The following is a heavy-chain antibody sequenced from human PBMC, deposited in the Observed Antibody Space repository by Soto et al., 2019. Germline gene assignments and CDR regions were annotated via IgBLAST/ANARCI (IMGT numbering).Heavy chain of an antibody. Sequence: GGSLRLSCAASGFTFDDYTMHWVRQAPGKGLEWVSLISWDGGSTYYADTVKGRFTISRDNSKNYLYLQMNSLRTVYSALFYCAKVDIGYYYGMDVWGQGTTVTVSS. CDR1: GFTFDDYT. J-gene: IGHJ6*02. V-gene: IGHV3-43*01. CDR2: ISWDGGST. CDR3: AKVDIGYYYGMDV. D-gene: IGHD2-2*03.